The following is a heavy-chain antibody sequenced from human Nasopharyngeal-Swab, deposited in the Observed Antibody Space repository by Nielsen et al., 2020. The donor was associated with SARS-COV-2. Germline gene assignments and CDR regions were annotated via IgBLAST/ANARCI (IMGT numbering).Heavy chain of an antibody. D-gene: IGHD3-10*01. CDR2: ISSSSSYI. CDR3: ARDPGRWVRGVYY. CDR1: GFTFSSYS. V-gene: IGHV3-21*01. Sequence: ETLSLTCAASGFTFSSYSMNWVRQAPGKGLEWVSSISSSSSYIYYADSVKGRSTISRDNAKNSLYLQMNSLRAEDTAVYYCARDPGRWVRGVYYWGQGTLVTVSS. J-gene: IGHJ4*02.